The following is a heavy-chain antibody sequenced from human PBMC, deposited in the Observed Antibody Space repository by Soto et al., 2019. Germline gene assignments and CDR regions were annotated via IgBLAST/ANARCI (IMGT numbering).Heavy chain of an antibody. V-gene: IGHV3-30-3*01. J-gene: IGHJ5*02. Sequence: GGSLRLSCAASGFTFSSYAMHWVRQAPGKGLEWVAVISYDGSNKYYADSVKGRFTISRDNSKNTLYLQMNSLRAEDTAVYYCARDPYYYDSSGYYYSRPWFDPWGQGTLVTVSS. D-gene: IGHD3-22*01. CDR2: ISYDGSNK. CDR1: GFTFSSYA. CDR3: ARDPYYYDSSGYYYSRPWFDP.